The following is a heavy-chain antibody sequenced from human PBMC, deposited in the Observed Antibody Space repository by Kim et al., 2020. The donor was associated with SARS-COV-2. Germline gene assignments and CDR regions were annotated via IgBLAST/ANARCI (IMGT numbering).Heavy chain of an antibody. J-gene: IGHJ4*02. V-gene: IGHV3-74*01. CDR2: IYGDGSSA. Sequence: GGSLRLSCAASGFAFSAYWMHWVRQAPGKGLVWVARIYGDGSSAYYADAVQGRFTISRDNAKNTLFLQMNSLRVDDTAVYFCARAPDGHLPVWGQGTLVTVSS. CDR3: ARAPDGHLPV. CDR1: GFAFSAYW.